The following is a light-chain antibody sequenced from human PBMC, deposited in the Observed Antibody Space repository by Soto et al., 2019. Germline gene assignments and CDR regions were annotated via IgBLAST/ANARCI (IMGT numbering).Light chain of an antibody. CDR1: ERVSSTN. CDR3: QQYGSSPRT. Sequence: EIVLTQSPGTLSLSRGGRATISGRVSERVSSTNLAWYQHKPGQAPRLLIYDASNRATGIPARFSGSGSGTDFTLTISRLEPEDFAVYYCQQYGSSPRTFGQGTKVEIK. J-gene: IGKJ1*01. CDR2: DAS. V-gene: IGKV3-20*01.